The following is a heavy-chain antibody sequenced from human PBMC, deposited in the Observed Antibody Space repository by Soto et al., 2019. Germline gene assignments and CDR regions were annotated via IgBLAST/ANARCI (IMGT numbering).Heavy chain of an antibody. V-gene: IGHV1-3*05. CDR3: ARGGPPIDY. Sequence: QVQLVQSGAEEKKPGASVKVSCKASGYTFTSYAMHWVRQAPGQRLEWMGWINAGNGNTKYSQKFQGRVTITRDTSASTAYMDLSSLRSEDTALYYCARGGPPIDYWGQGTLVTVSS. CDR2: INAGNGNT. J-gene: IGHJ4*02. CDR1: GYTFTSYA. D-gene: IGHD3-10*01.